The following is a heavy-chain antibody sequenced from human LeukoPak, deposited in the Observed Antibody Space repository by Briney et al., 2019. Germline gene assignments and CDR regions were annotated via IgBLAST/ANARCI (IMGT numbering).Heavy chain of an antibody. Sequence: GGSLRLSCAASGFTFDDYAMHWVRQAPGKGLEWVSGISWNSGSIGYADSVKGRFTISRDNAKNSLYLQMNSLRAEDTALYYCAKDKSGSYNFDYWGQGTLVTVSS. CDR3: AKDKSGSYNFDY. CDR1: GFTFDDYA. CDR2: ISWNSGSI. J-gene: IGHJ4*02. V-gene: IGHV3-9*01. D-gene: IGHD1-26*01.